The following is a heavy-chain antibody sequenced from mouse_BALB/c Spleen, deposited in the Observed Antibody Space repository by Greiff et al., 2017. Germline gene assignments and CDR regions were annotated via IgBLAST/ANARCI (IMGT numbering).Heavy chain of an antibody. D-gene: IGHD1-1*01. V-gene: IGHV7-3*02. Sequence: EVQRVESGGGLVQPGGSLRLSCATSGFTFTDYYMSWVRQPPGKALEWLGFIRYKANGYTTEYSASVKGRFTNSSDNSQSILYLKMNTLRAEDSATYSCARVSIATVVTTHCYFDVWGAGTTVTVSS. CDR2: IRYKANGYTT. J-gene: IGHJ1*01. CDR3: ARVSIATVVTTHCYFDV. CDR1: GFTFTDYY.